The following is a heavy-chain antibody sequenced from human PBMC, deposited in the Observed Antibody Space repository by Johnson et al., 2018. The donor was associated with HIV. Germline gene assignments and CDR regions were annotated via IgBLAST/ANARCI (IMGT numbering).Heavy chain of an antibody. CDR1: GFTFSSYA. CDR3: AKDRVGATSPQAQNAFDI. J-gene: IGHJ3*02. CDR2: ISYDGSNK. Sequence: QLVESGGGVVQPGRSLRLSCAASGFTFSSYAMHWVRQAPGKGLEWVAVISYDGSNKYYADSVKGRFTISRDNSKNTLYLQMNSLRTEDTAVYYCAKDRVGATSPQAQNAFDIWGQGTMVTVSS. V-gene: IGHV3-30*04. D-gene: IGHD1-26*01.